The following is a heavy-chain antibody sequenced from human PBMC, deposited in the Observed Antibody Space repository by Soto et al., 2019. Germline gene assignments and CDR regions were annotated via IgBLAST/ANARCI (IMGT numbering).Heavy chain of an antibody. CDR3: AKDRLAGKFDY. J-gene: IGHJ4*02. CDR2: ISATGGST. CDR1: GCTFNDYG. V-gene: IGHV3-23*01. Sequence: GLFLRLPCAASGCTFNDYGMNWVRQAPGKGLEWVATISATGGSTYYADSVKGRFTISRDNSKNTLYLQMNGLRVEDTAVYYCAKDRLAGKFDYWGQGTQLTVSS.